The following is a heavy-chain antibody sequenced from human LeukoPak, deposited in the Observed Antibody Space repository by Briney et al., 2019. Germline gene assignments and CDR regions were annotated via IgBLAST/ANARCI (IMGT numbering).Heavy chain of an antibody. CDR3: ARAINSSSWYGYYYYYMDV. J-gene: IGHJ6*03. CDR1: GFTFSSYS. D-gene: IGHD6-13*01. V-gene: IGHV3-21*01. CDR2: ISSSSSYI. Sequence: GSLRLSCAASGFTFSSYSMNWVRQAPGKGLEWVSSISSSSSYIYYADSVKGRFTISRDNAKNSLYLQMNSLRAEDTAVYYCARAINSSSWYGYYYYYMDVWGKGTTVTVSS.